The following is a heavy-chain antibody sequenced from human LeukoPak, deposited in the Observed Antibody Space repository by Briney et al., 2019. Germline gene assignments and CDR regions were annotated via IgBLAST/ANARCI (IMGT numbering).Heavy chain of an antibody. CDR3: ARVDRSADYSLDY. V-gene: IGHV3-20*04. Sequence: PAGSMRLSSAAGAFTFDDIGMSWVRHAPGKVLEWVPGTKLSSSSGGYADSMKGRFTISRDSAKKFLYLQMNTLRVEDTALYYCARVDRSADYSLDYWGQGSLVTVSS. CDR2: TKLSSSSG. J-gene: IGHJ4*02. CDR1: AFTFDDIG. D-gene: IGHD3-22*01.